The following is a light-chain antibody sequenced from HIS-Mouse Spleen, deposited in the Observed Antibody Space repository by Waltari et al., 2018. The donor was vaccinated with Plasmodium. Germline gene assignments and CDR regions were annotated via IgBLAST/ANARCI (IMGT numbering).Light chain of an antibody. J-gene: IGKJ3*01. CDR1: QDISNY. V-gene: IGKV1-33*01. Sequence: DIQMPKSPSSLSASVGDRVTITCQASQDISNYLNWYQQKPGNGPKLLIYDASNLETGVPSRFSGSGSGTDFTFTISSLQPEDIATYYCQQYDNLFTFGPGTKVDIK. CDR2: DAS. CDR3: QQYDNLFT.